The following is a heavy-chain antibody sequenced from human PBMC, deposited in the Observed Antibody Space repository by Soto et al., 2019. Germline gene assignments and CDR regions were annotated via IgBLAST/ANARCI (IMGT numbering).Heavy chain of an antibody. CDR2: IYYSGST. D-gene: IGHD4-17*01. J-gene: IGHJ4*02. V-gene: IGHV4-59*01. CDR3: ARGSDYGDYYFDY. Sequence: SETLSLTCTVSGGSMSSYDWSWIRQPPGKGLEWIGYIYYSGSTNYNPSPKSRVTISVDTSKNQFSLKLSSVTAADTAVYYCARGSDYGDYYFDYLVQGTLVTVSS. CDR1: GGSMSSYD.